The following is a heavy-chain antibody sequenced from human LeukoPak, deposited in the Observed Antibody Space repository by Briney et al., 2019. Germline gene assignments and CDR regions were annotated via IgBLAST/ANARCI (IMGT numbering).Heavy chain of an antibody. CDR2: IYYSGST. D-gene: IGHD3/OR15-3a*01. CDR3: ARAGTGYYSFLFDY. CDR1: GGSISSYY. Sequence: SETLSLTCTVSGGSISSYYWSWIRQPPGKGLEWIGYIYYSGSTNYNPSLKSRVTVSVDTSKNQFSLKLSSVTAADTALYYCARAGTGYYSFLFDYWGQGTLVTVSS. V-gene: IGHV4-59*01. J-gene: IGHJ4*02.